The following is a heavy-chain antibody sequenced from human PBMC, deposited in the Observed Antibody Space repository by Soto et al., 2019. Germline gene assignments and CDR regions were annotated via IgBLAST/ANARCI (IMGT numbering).Heavy chain of an antibody. CDR1: GFPFTNYG. CDR3: ARAGDPTQHPFDN. Sequence: PGGSLRLSCAASGFPFTNYGIHCVRQAPGKGLEWVAVIWYDGSNKYYADSVKGRFTISRDNSENTLYLQMNSLRADDTAVYYCARAGDPTQHPFDNWGQGTLVTVSP. J-gene: IGHJ4*02. CDR2: IWYDGSNK. V-gene: IGHV3-33*01. D-gene: IGHD3-16*01.